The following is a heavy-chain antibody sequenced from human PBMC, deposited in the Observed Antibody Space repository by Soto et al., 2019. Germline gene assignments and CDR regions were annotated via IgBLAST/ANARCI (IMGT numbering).Heavy chain of an antibody. CDR1: GFTFSSYA. V-gene: IGHV3-30-3*01. Sequence: QVQLVESGGGVVQPGRSLRLSCAASGFTFSSYAMHWVRQAPGKGLEWVAVISYDGSNKYYADSVKGRFTISRDNSKNTLYLQMNSLRAEDTAVYYCARETEVGATTLPYFDYWGQGTLVTVSS. CDR3: ARETEVGATTLPYFDY. J-gene: IGHJ4*02. CDR2: ISYDGSNK. D-gene: IGHD1-26*01.